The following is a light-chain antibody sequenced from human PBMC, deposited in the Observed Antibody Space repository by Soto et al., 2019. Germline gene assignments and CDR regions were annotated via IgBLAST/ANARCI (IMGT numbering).Light chain of an antibody. CDR3: SSYTSVTTFVV. V-gene: IGLV2-14*01. Sequence: QSALTQPASVSGSPGQSITISCTGTSSDIGRYNFVSWYQQHPGKAPKLLVYEVTNRPSGVSNRFSGSKSGNTASLTIFGLQTEDVADYYCSSYTSVTTFVVFGTGTKVTVL. CDR2: EVT. J-gene: IGLJ1*01. CDR1: SSDIGRYNF.